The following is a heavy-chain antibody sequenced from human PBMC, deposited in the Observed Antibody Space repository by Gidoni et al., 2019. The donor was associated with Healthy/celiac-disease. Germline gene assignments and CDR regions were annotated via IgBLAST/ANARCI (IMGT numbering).Heavy chain of an antibody. CDR2: SSSSSSTI. J-gene: IGHJ4*02. CDR1: GFTFSRYS. CDR3: ARSARVPLAARNFDY. V-gene: IGHV3-48*02. Sequence: EVQLVESGGGLVQPGGSLRLSCAASGFTFSRYSMNWVRQAPGKGLEWVSYSSSSSSTIYYADSVKGRFTISRDNAKNSLYLQMNSLRDEDTAVYYCARSARVPLAARNFDYWGQGTLVTVSS. D-gene: IGHD6-6*01.